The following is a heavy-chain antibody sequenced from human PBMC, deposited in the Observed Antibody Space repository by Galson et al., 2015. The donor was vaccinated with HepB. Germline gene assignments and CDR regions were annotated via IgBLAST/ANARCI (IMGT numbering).Heavy chain of an antibody. CDR2: FSSSERT. CDR1: GDSMTSGTVY. CDR3: ARYGSPNWFAP. J-gene: IGHJ5*02. V-gene: IGHV4-39*01. Sequence: ETLSLTCSASGDSMTSGTVYWAWVRQPPGKGLELIGSFSSSERTYYNPSLRSRVTINAYTSKNQFSLNLYSVTAADTAVYYCARYGSPNWFAPWGPGTLVTVSS. D-gene: IGHD3-10*01.